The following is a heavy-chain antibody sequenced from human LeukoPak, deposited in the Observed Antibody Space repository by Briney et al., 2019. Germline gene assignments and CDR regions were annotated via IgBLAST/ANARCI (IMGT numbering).Heavy chain of an antibody. D-gene: IGHD2-15*01. Sequence: SQTLSLTCAISGDSVSSNSAAWNWIRRSPSRGLEWLGRTYYRSKWYNDYAVSVKSRITINPDTSKNQFSLQLNSVTPEDTAVYYCAREKAEFVNWFDPWGQGTLVTVSS. CDR3: AREKAEFVNWFDP. CDR2: TYYRSKWYN. J-gene: IGHJ5*02. V-gene: IGHV6-1*01. CDR1: GDSVSSNSAA.